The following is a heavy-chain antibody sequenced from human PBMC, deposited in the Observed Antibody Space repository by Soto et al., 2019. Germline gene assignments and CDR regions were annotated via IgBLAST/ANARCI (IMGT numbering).Heavy chain of an antibody. V-gene: IGHV4-31*03. D-gene: IGHD3-22*01. CDR1: GGSISSDGYY. Sequence: QVQLQESGPGLVKPSQTLSLTCTVSGGSISSDGYYWSWIRQHPGKGLEWIGYIYYSGRTYYNPSLRSRVSISVDRSKNQFSMKLSSVTAADTAVYYCARGPYDSSGYYSGNWCDPWGQGTLVTVSS. CDR2: IYYSGRT. J-gene: IGHJ5*02. CDR3: ARGPYDSSGYYSGNWCDP.